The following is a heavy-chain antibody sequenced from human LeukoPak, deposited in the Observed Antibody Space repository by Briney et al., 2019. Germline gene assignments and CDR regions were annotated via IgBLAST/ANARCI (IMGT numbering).Heavy chain of an antibody. Sequence: SETLSLTCTVSGGSISSYYWSWIRQPPRKGLEWSGYIYYSGSTNYNPSLKSRVTISVDTSKNQFSLKLTSVTAADTAVYYCARVFIGKDDYGQSSNFDYWGQGTLVTVSS. CDR3: ARVFIGKDDYGQSSNFDY. CDR1: GGSISSYY. V-gene: IGHV4-59*08. J-gene: IGHJ4*02. CDR2: IYYSGST. D-gene: IGHD4/OR15-4a*01.